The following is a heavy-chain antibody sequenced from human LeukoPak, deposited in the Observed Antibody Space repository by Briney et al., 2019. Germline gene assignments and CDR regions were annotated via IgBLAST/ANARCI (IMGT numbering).Heavy chain of an antibody. CDR3: AAKSRLTMVRGGDLPTLDY. V-gene: IGHV1-2*02. D-gene: IGHD3-10*01. CDR1: GYTFTGYY. Sequence: GASVKVPRKASGYTFTGYYMHWVRQAPGQGLEWMGWINPNSGGTNYAQKFQGRVTMTRDTSISTAYMELSRLRSDDTAVYYCAAKSRLTMVRGGDLPTLDYWGQGTLVTVSS. CDR2: INPNSGGT. J-gene: IGHJ4*02.